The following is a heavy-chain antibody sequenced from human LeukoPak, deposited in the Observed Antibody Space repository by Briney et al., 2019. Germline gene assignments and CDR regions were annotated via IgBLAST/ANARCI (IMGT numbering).Heavy chain of an antibody. V-gene: IGHV3-23*01. CDR2: ISGSGAST. J-gene: IGHJ4*02. Sequence: GGSLRLSCTSSGFSFSGYAMIWVRQAPGKGLESVSTISGSGASTFYADSVRGRFITSKDIPSNIVYLQMNSLRAEDTAVYYCAKGSRGYTNYYFDYWGQGTLVTVSS. D-gene: IGHD2-2*02. CDR1: GFSFSGYA. CDR3: AKGSRGYTNYYFDY.